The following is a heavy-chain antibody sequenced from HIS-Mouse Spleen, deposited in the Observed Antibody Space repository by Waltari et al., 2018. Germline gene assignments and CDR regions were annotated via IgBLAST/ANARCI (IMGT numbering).Heavy chain of an antibody. V-gene: IGHV3-30*18. J-gene: IGHJ4*02. CDR3: AKDKHHAFDY. CDR1: GFTFSRYG. Sequence: QVQLVESGGGVVQPGRSLRLSCAVPGFTFSRYGMHWCRQAPGKGLEWVAVISYDGSNKYYADSVKGRFAISRDNSKNTLYLQMNSLRAEDTAVYYCAKDKHHAFDYWGQGTLVTVSS. CDR2: ISYDGSNK.